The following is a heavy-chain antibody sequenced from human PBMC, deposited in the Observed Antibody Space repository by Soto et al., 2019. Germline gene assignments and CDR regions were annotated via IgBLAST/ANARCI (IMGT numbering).Heavy chain of an antibody. Sequence: PGGSLRLSCTASGFTFGDYAMSWFRQAPGKRLEWVGFIRSKAYGGTTEYAASVKGRFTISRDDSKSIAYLQMNSLKTEDTAVYYCTRTRNYPWLAVADELYIWGQGTMVTVSS. CDR2: IRSKAYGGTT. D-gene: IGHD6-19*01. CDR1: GFTFGDYA. J-gene: IGHJ3*02. V-gene: IGHV3-49*03. CDR3: TRTRNYPWLAVADELYI.